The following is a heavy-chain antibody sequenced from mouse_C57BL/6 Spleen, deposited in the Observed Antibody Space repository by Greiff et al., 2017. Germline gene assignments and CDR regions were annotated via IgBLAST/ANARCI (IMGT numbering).Heavy chain of an antibody. CDR2: ISSGSSTI. CDR1: GFTFSDYG. J-gene: IGHJ1*03. Sequence: EVQVVESGGGLVKPGGSLKLSCAASGFTFSDYGMHWVRQAPEKGLEWVAYISSGSSTIYYADTVKGRFTISRDNAKNTLCLQMTSLRSEDTAMYYCARGKRRRGGYFDVWGTGTTVTVSS. CDR3: ARGKRRRGGYFDV. V-gene: IGHV5-17*01.